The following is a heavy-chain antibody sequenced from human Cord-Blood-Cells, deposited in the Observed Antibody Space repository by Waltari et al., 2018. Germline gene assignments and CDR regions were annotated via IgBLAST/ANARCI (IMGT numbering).Heavy chain of an antibody. V-gene: IGHV3-15*01. CDR3: TTELGSTSCFY. CDR1: GSTFCNAW. CDR2: IKSKTDGGTT. Sequence: QLVESVGGLVMPGASLIASCAAWGSTFCNAWMSCIRQVPGKGLEWVGRIKSKTDGGTTDYAAPVKGRFTISRDDSKNTLYLQMNSLKTEDTAVYYCTTELGSTSCFYWGQGTLVTVSS. D-gene: IGHD2-2*01. J-gene: IGHJ4*02.